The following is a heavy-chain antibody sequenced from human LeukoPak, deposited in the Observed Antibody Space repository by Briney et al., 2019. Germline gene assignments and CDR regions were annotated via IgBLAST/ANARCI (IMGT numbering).Heavy chain of an antibody. CDR3: ARGIMVRGVGDWFDP. CDR2: ISWNSGSI. D-gene: IGHD3-10*01. J-gene: IGHJ5*02. Sequence: TGGSLRLSCAASGFTFDVYAMHWVRQAPGKGLEWVSGISWNSGSIGYADSVKGRFTISRDNAKNSLYLQMNSLRAEDTAVYYCARGIMVRGVGDWFDPWGQGTLVTVSS. CDR1: GFTFDVYA. V-gene: IGHV3-9*01.